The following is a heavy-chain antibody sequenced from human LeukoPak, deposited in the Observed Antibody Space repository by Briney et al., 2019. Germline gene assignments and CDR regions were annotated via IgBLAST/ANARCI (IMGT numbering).Heavy chain of an antibody. CDR3: ARVRCSSNSCFPDY. Sequence: GGSLRLSCAASGFTFSTYWMSWVRQAPGKGLEWVANIKQGGSEKYYVDSVKGRFTVSRDNAKNSLFLQMNSLRAEDMAVYYCARVRCSSNSCFPDYWGQGTLVTVSS. D-gene: IGHD2-2*01. V-gene: IGHV3-7*01. CDR2: IKQGGSEK. J-gene: IGHJ4*02. CDR1: GFTFSTYW.